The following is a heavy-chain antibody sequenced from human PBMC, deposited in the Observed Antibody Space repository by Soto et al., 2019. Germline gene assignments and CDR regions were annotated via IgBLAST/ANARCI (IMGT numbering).Heavy chain of an antibody. CDR2: IWYDGSNK. CDR3: ARDHSSSWYWRPDYYYYGMDV. Sequence: GGSLRLSCAASGFTFSSYGMHWVRQAPGKGLEWVAVIWYDGSNKYYADSVKGRFTISRDNSKNTLYLQMNSLRAEDTAVYYCARDHSSSWYWRPDYYYYGMDVWGQGTTVTVSS. J-gene: IGHJ6*02. CDR1: GFTFSSYG. D-gene: IGHD6-13*01. V-gene: IGHV3-33*01.